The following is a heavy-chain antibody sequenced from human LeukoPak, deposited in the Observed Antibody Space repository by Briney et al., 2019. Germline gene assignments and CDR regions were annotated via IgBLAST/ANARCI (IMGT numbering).Heavy chain of an antibody. V-gene: IGHV3-23*01. D-gene: IGHD3-22*01. CDR1: GFTFSSYA. CDR3: AKDPYYYDSSGYYTTGDFDY. Sequence: GGSLRLSCAASGFTFSSYAMSWARQAPGKGLEWVSAISGSGGSTYYADSVKGRFTISRDNSKNTLYLQMNSLRAEDTAVYYCAKDPYYYDSSGYYTTGDFDYWGQGTLVTVSS. J-gene: IGHJ4*02. CDR2: ISGSGGST.